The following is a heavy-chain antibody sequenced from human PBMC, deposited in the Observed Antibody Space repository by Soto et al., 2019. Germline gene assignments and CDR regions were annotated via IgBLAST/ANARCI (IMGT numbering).Heavy chain of an antibody. CDR2: IYYSGST. CDR3: ARGARAFGGSGWLPDY. D-gene: IGHD6-19*01. J-gene: IGHJ4*02. CDR1: GGSISSYY. Sequence: PSETLSLTCTVSGGSISSYYWSWIRQPPGKGLEWIGYIYYSGSTNYNPSLKSRVTISVDTSKNQFSLKLSSVTAADTAVYYCARGARAFGGSGWLPDYWGQGTLVTVSS. V-gene: IGHV4-59*01.